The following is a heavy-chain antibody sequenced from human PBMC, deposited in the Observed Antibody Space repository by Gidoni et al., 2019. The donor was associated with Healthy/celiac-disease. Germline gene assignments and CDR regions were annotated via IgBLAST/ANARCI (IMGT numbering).Heavy chain of an antibody. J-gene: IGHJ6*02. V-gene: IGHV3-48*02. CDR3: ARDWAAAGPPYYYGMDV. CDR2: ISSSSSTI. Sequence: EVQLVESGGGLVQPGGSLRLSCAASGFTFSSYRMNWVRQAPGKGLEWVSYISSSSSTIYYADSVKGRFTISRDNAKNSLYLQMNSLRDEDTAVYYCARDWAAAGPPYYYGMDVWGQGTTVTVSS. D-gene: IGHD6-13*01. CDR1: GFTFSSYR.